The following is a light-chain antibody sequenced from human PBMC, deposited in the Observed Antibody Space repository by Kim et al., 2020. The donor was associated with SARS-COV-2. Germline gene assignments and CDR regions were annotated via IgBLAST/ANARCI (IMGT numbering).Light chain of an antibody. CDR2: QDS. J-gene: IGLJ2*01. CDR3: QAWDSSTMV. Sequence: YELTQPPSVSVSPGQTASITCSGDKLGDKYACWYQQKPGQSPVLVIYQDSKRPSGIPERFSGSNSGNTATLTISGTQAMDEADYYCQAWDSSTMVFGGGT. V-gene: IGLV3-1*01. CDR1: KLGDKY.